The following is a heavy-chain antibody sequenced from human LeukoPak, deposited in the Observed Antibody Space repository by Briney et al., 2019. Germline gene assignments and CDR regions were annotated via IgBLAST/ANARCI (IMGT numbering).Heavy chain of an antibody. CDR2: IKLDGSEK. J-gene: IGHJ4*02. Sequence: GGSLSLSRAASGFTFSNYWMNWVRQAPGKGLEWVANIKLDGSEKYYVDSVKGRFTISRDNAKNSLYLQMNSLRAEDTAVYYCATQPGIAARDVDYWGQRVLVTVSS. D-gene: IGHD6-13*01. CDR1: GFTFSNYW. CDR3: ATQPGIAARDVDY. V-gene: IGHV3-7*05.